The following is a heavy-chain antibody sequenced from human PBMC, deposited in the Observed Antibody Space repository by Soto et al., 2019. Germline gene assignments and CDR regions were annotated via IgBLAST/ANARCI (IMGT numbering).Heavy chain of an antibody. Sequence: QVQLQESAPGLVKPSETLSLTCTVSGGSVSSGTYYWSWIRQPPGKALEWIGCIYYSGSTNYNPSRENRFTISVDTSKNQSSLKLSTLTAADTAVYYGAKDRISQKAIGRGYIYVGQGWFDPWGQGTLVTVSS. D-gene: IGHD5-18*01. V-gene: IGHV4-61*01. CDR1: GGSVSSGTYY. CDR2: IYYSGST. J-gene: IGHJ5*02. CDR3: AKDRISQKAIGRGYIYVGQGWFDP.